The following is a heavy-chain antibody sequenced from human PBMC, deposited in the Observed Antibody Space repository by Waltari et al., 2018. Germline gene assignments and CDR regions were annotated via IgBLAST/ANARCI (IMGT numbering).Heavy chain of an antibody. CDR1: GFTFSSYA. V-gene: IGHV3-23*01. D-gene: IGHD3-10*01. Sequence: EVQLLESGGGLVQPGGSLRLSCAASGFTFSSYAMSWVRQAPGKGLGWVSAISGSGGSTHYADSVEGRFTISRENSKNPLYLQMNSLRAEDTAVYYCAKDRRRGVITFGYWGQGTLVTVSS. CDR2: ISGSGGST. CDR3: AKDRRRGVITFGY. J-gene: IGHJ4*02.